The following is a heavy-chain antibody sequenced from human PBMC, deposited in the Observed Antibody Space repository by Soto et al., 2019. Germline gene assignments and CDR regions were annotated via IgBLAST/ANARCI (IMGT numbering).Heavy chain of an antibody. CDR1: GFSFSSYS. Sequence: EGQLVESGGGLVKPGGSLRLSCAASGFSFSSYSLNWVRQAPGKGLEWVSSITSSSTYIHYADSVKGRFTISRDNAKNSLYLQMNSLRAEDTAVYYCARDNNFFDSGSGVDYWGQGALVTVSS. D-gene: IGHD3-10*01. CDR3: ARDNNFFDSGSGVDY. J-gene: IGHJ4*02. V-gene: IGHV3-21*01. CDR2: ITSSSTYI.